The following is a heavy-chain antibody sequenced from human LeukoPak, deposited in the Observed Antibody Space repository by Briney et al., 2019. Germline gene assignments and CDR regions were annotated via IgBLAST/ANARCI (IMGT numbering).Heavy chain of an antibody. CDR3: ARGGPYHGWDY. CDR1: GYTFSRYY. CDR2: IDPNGGST. Sequence: ASVTVSFKASGYTFSRYYVHWARQAPGQGLEWVGRIDPNGGSTIYARNLQGRVTMTSDTSTSTVYMELSSLRSEDTAVYYCARGGPYHGWDYWGQGTLVTVSS. V-gene: IGHV1-46*01. J-gene: IGHJ4*02. D-gene: IGHD2-15*01.